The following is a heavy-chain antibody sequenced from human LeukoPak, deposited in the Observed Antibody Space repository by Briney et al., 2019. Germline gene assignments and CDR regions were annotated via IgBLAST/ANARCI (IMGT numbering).Heavy chain of an antibody. J-gene: IGHJ4*02. CDR1: GFTFSSYA. CDR2: ISGSGGST. CDR3: AKDRAAYTMIVVDSYDY. Sequence: GGSPRLSCAASGFTFSSYAMSWVRQAPGKGLEWVSAISGSGGSTYYADPVKGRFTISRDNSKNTLYLQMNSLRAEDTAVYYCAKDRAAYTMIVVDSYDYWGQGTLVTVSS. V-gene: IGHV3-23*01. D-gene: IGHD3-22*01.